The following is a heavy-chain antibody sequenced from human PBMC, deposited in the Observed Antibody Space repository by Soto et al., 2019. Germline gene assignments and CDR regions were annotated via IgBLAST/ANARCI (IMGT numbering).Heavy chain of an antibody. CDR3: VRDLDGSGSYYTDY. CDR2: ISPDTGNT. D-gene: IGHD3-10*01. Sequence: QVHLVQSGAEVKKPGASVKVSCKASGYIFLTYGHSWVRQAPGQGLEWMGWISPDTGNTNYAQKFQGRVTMTTDTSTSTVYMELRSLRSDDTAVYYCVRDLDGSGSYYTDYWGRGTRVTVSS. V-gene: IGHV1-18*04. CDR1: GYIFLTYG. J-gene: IGHJ4*02.